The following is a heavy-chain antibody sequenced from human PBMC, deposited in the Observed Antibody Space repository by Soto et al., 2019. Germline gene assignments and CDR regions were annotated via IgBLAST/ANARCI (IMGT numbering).Heavy chain of an antibody. V-gene: IGHV3-15*07. D-gene: IGHD3-3*01. CDR3: ARGIHGTIFGVALTKRYYMDV. CDR1: GFTFSNAW. J-gene: IGHJ6*03. CDR2: IKSKTDGGTT. Sequence: GGSLRLSCAASGFTFSNAWMNWVRQAPGKGLEWVGRIKSKTDGGTTDYAAPVKGRFTISRDDSKNTLYLQMNSLKTEDTAVYYCARGIHGTIFGVALTKRYYMDVWGKGTTVTVSS.